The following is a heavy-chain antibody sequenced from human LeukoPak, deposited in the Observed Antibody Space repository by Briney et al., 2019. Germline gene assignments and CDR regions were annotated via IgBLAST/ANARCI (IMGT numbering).Heavy chain of an antibody. CDR1: GFTFDDYA. D-gene: IGHD1-1*01. CDR2: IGGDGGYT. Sequence: GGSLRLSCAASGFTFDDYAMHWVRQAPGKGPEWVSLIGGDGGYTYYADSVKGRFTVSRDNSKNSLYLQMNSLRTEDTAFYYCVKDISKAIWNVWGQGSLVTVPS. J-gene: IGHJ4*02. CDR3: VKDISKAIWNV. V-gene: IGHV3-43*02.